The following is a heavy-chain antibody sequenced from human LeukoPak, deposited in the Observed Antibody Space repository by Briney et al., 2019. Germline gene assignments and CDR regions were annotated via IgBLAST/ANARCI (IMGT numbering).Heavy chain of an antibody. V-gene: IGHV3-7*01. D-gene: IGHD6-6*01. CDR1: GFTFSNYW. Sequence: GGSLRLSCAASGFTFSNYWMSWVRQAPGKGLEWVANINEDGSEKYYVDSVKGRFTISRDNAKKLLYLQMYSLRAEDTAVYYCARDQAARPLGYWGQGTLVTVFS. J-gene: IGHJ4*02. CDR3: ARDQAARPLGY. CDR2: INEDGSEK.